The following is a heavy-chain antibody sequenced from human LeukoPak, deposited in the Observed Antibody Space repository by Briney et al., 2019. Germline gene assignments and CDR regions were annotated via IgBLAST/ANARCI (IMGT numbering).Heavy chain of an antibody. CDR2: IYYSGST. Sequence: SETLSLTCTVSGGSISSSSYYWGWIRQPPGKGLEWIGSIYYSGSTYYNPSLKSRVTISVDTSKNQFSLKLSSVTAADTAVYYCARKVARGSINLSALVLHANDAFDIWGQGTMVTVSS. V-gene: IGHV4-39*01. D-gene: IGHD3-10*01. J-gene: IGHJ3*02. CDR3: ARKVARGSINLSALVLHANDAFDI. CDR1: GGSISSSSYY.